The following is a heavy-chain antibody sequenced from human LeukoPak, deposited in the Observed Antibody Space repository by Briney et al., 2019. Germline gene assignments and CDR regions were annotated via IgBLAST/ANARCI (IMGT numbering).Heavy chain of an antibody. CDR1: GFDFSDYV. Sequence: GGSLRLSCAASGFDFSDYVMHWVRQAPGKGLEWVALISYDGRNKYYTDSVKGRFIISRDNSKNTLYLQMNSLRTEDAAVYYCAKLSHLAPSDYWGQGTLVTVSS. V-gene: IGHV3-30*18. CDR2: ISYDGRNK. J-gene: IGHJ4*02. CDR3: AKLSHLAPSDY.